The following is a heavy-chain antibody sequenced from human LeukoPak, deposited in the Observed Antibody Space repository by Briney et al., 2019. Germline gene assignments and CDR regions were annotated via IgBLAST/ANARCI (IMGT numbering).Heavy chain of an antibody. D-gene: IGHD6-13*01. Sequence: SETLSLTCTVSGGSISGYYWSWIRQSPGKGLESIGFIYYTGSTNYNPSLNSRVTISVDTSKNQFSLKLSSVTAADTAVYYCARGPPRIAAAGMEGYYYYMDVWGKGTTVTVSS. CDR3: ARGPPRIAAAGMEGYYYYMDV. CDR2: IYYTGST. J-gene: IGHJ6*03. CDR1: GGSISGYY. V-gene: IGHV4-59*01.